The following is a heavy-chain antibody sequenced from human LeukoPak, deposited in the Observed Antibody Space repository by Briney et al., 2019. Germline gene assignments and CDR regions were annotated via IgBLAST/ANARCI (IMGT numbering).Heavy chain of an antibody. V-gene: IGHV3-66*01. D-gene: IGHD6-13*01. CDR2: IYSGGST. J-gene: IGHJ4*02. CDR1: GFTVSSSY. CDR3: ARSPPFRQQLVTPTYYFDY. Sequence: GGSLRLSCAASGFTVSSSYMSWVRQAPGPGLEWVSVIYSGGSTYYADSVKGRFTISRDNSKNTLYLQMNSLRAEDTAVYYCARSPPFRQQLVTPTYYFDYWGQGTLVTVSS.